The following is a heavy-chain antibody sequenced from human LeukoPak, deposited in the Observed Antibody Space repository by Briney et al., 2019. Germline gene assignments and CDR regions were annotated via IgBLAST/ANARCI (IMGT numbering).Heavy chain of an antibody. Sequence: GGSLKISCKGSGYNFTNYRMASVRQMTGKGLEWMEIIYPGDSNTRYSPSFQGQVTISTDKSISTAYLQWSSLEASDTAIYYCARQGPLGYCSSPGCFPSFDYWGQGTLVTVSS. CDR2: IYPGDSNT. J-gene: IGHJ4*02. V-gene: IGHV5-51*01. CDR1: GYNFTNYR. D-gene: IGHD2-2*01. CDR3: ARQGPLGYCSSPGCFPSFDY.